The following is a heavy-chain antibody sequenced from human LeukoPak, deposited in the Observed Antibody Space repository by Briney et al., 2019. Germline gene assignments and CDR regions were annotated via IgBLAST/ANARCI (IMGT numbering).Heavy chain of an antibody. CDR2: IYPGDSDT. V-gene: IGHV5-51*01. CDR3: ARQDGSAYYYFDY. D-gene: IGHD3-22*01. J-gene: IGHJ4*02. Sequence: KAGESLKISCKGSGYSFSYYWIAWVRQMPGKVVEWMGIIYPGDSDTRYSPSFQGQVTISADKSTSTAFLQWSSLKASDTAMYYCARQDGSAYYYFDYWGQGTLVTVSS. CDR1: GYSFSYYW.